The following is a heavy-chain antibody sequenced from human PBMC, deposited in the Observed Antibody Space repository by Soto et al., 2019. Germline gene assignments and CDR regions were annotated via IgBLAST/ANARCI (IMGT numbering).Heavy chain of an antibody. V-gene: IGHV4-38-2*02. Sequence: PSETLSLTCAFSGYSISSGYYWGWIRQPPGKGLEWIGSIYHSGSTYYNPSLKSRVTISVDTSKNQFSLKLSSVTAADTAVYYCARESRYNPADYWGQGTLVTVSS. J-gene: IGHJ4*02. CDR3: ARESRYNPADY. CDR1: GYSISSGYY. CDR2: IYHSGST. D-gene: IGHD1-1*01.